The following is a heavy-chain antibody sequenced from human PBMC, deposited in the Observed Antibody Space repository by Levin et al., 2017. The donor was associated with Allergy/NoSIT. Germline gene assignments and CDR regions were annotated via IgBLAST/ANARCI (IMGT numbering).Heavy chain of an antibody. D-gene: IGHD3-10*01. CDR3: VRGASGTYKYQYGMDV. CDR1: GFTFSDHY. Sequence: GGSLRLSCAGSGFTFSDHYMDWVRQAPGKGLEWVGRTRDKAKSYTTEYAPSVKGRFTIPRDDSKKSLYLQMNSLKTEDTAVYYCVRGASGTYKYQYGMDVWGQGTTVTVSS. CDR2: TRDKAKSYTT. J-gene: IGHJ6*02. V-gene: IGHV3-72*01.